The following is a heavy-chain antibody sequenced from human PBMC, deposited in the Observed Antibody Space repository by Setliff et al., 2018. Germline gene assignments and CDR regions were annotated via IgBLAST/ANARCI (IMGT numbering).Heavy chain of an antibody. CDR3: ARQPISGAYYNPRPYYFDS. D-gene: IGHD3-10*01. V-gene: IGHV4-61*01. CDR2: VHFGGDT. CDR1: GDSISSGTYY. Sequence: SETLSLTCTVSGDSISSGTYYWSWVRQSPGKGLEWIGFVHFGGDTNYNPSLKSRVTMSADTSNNQFSLNLRSVTAADTAVYFCARQPISGAYYNPRPYYFDSWGQGTLVTVSS. J-gene: IGHJ4*02.